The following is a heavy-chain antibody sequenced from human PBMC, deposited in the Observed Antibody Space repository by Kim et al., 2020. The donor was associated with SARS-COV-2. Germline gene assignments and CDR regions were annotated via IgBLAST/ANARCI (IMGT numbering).Heavy chain of an antibody. Sequence: GGSLRLSCAASGFTFSSNDMSWVRQAPGKGLEWVAVICSGGSKKYYEAAVRGRSTSSENNTKITFLLKMNSRGAETAVFYCAGDDADYGVWWSGDHYG. V-gene: IGHV3-33*01. CDR2: ICSGGSKK. J-gene: IGHJ6*01. CDR3: AGDDADYGVWWSGDHYG. CDR1: GFTFSSND. D-gene: IGHD3-16*01.